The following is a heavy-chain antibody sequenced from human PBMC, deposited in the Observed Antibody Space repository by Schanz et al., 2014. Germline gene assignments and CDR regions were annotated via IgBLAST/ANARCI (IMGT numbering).Heavy chain of an antibody. CDR2: IWYDGSNK. CDR3: ARKMKLGVYGGKGHDSLDI. J-gene: IGHJ3*02. Sequence: VQLVESGGGLVQPGGSLRLSCAASGFTFSSYGMHWVRQAPGKGLEWVAVIWYDGSNKYYADSVKGRFTISRDNSKNTLYLQMNSLRAEDTAVYYCARKMKLGVYGGKGHDSLDIWGRGTMVTVSS. CDR1: GFTFSSYG. V-gene: IGHV3-33*01. D-gene: IGHD4-17*01.